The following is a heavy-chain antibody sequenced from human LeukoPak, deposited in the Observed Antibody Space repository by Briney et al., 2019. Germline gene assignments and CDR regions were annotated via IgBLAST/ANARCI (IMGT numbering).Heavy chain of an antibody. Sequence: GRSLRLSCAASGFTFSSYAMHWVRQAPGKGLEWVAVKSYDGSNKYYADSVKGRFTISRDNSKNTLYLQMNSLRAEDTAVYYCARDIGYGDYVSFGYWGQGTLVTVSS. D-gene: IGHD4-17*01. CDR2: KSYDGSNK. V-gene: IGHV3-30-3*01. CDR1: GFTFSSYA. J-gene: IGHJ4*02. CDR3: ARDIGYGDYVSFGY.